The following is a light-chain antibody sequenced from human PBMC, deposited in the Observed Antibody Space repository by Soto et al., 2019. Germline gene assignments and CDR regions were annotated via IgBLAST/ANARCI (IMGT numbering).Light chain of an antibody. J-gene: IGLJ3*02. V-gene: IGLV2-14*01. CDR2: GVT. Sequence: QSVLTQPASXXXXPGQSITISCTGTSSDVGGYNYVSWYQQHPGKAPKLVIYGVTYRPSGVSARFSGSKFQNTASLTISGLQAEDEADYYCSSFRSGSVVLFGGGTKVTVL. CDR3: SSFRSGSVVL. CDR1: SSDVGGYNY.